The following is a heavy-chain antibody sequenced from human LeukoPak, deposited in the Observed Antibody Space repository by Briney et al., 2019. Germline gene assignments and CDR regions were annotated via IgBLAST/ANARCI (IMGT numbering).Heavy chain of an antibody. Sequence: GGSLRLSCAVSGFTFTNAWMSWVRQAPGKGLEWVGRIKSKTNGGTTDYAAPVRGRFTISRDDSKNTLYLQMNSLQTEDTAVYYCTTDNLYSSGWEGYFQHWGQGTLVTVSS. D-gene: IGHD3-10*01. CDR3: TTDNLYSSGWEGYFQH. CDR1: GFTFTNAW. CDR2: IKSKTNGGTT. V-gene: IGHV3-15*01. J-gene: IGHJ1*01.